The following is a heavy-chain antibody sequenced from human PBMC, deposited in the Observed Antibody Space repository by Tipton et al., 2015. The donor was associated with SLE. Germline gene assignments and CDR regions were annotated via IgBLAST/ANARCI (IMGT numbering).Heavy chain of an antibody. Sequence: GLVKPSETLSLTCAVYSGSFGGYNWSWLRQPPGKGLEWIGEINHREVTNYNPSLESRLTISVDTSQTQFSLTLTSVTAADTAVYYCARPPSYISPSEVLFDSWGQGMLVTVSS. CDR2: INHREVT. CDR3: ARPPSYISPSEVLFDS. D-gene: IGHD6-6*01. CDR1: SGSFGGYN. V-gene: IGHV4-34*01. J-gene: IGHJ4*02.